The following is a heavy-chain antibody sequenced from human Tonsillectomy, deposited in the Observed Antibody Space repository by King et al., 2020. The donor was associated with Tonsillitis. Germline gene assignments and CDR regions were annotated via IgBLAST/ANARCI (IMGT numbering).Heavy chain of an antibody. CDR1: GGSISSSSYY. D-gene: IGHD6-6*01. Sequence: QLQESGPGLVKPSETLSLTCTVSGGSISSSSYYWGWIRQPPGKGLEWIGSIYYSGSTYYNPSLKSRVTISVDTSKNQFSLKLSSVTAADTAVYHCASALGYSSSAAFDIWGQGTMVTVSS. CDR2: IYYSGST. CDR3: ASALGYSSSAAFDI. J-gene: IGHJ3*02. V-gene: IGHV4-39*01.